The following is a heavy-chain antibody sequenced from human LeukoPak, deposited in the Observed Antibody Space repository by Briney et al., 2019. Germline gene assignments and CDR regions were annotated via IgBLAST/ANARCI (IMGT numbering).Heavy chain of an antibody. CDR2: INPNSGGT. D-gene: IGHD3-22*01. CDR3: ARSRVVVITILDY. V-gene: IGHV1-2*02. Sequence: GASVTVSFTSSGYTFTCDYVHWVRQAPGQGLAWMGWINPNSGGTNYAQRFQGRVTMTRDTSISTAYVELSRLRSDDTAVYYCARSRVVVITILDYWGQGTQVTVSP. J-gene: IGHJ4*02. CDR1: GYTFTCDY.